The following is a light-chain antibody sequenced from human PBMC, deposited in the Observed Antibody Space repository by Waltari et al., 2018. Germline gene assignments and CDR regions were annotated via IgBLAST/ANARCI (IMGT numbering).Light chain of an antibody. CDR2: QDN. Sequence: SYELTQPPSVSMSPGQTASIPCSGNSLGDKYTAWYQQKAGQSPVLLIYQDNKRPSGIPGRFSGSNSGNTATLTITGTQTMDEADYYCQAWDKSSVIFGGGTKLTVL. J-gene: IGLJ2*01. V-gene: IGLV3-1*01. CDR1: SLGDKY. CDR3: QAWDKSSVI.